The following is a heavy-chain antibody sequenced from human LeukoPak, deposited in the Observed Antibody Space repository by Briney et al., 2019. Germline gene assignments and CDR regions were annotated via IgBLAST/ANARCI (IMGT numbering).Heavy chain of an antibody. CDR1: GGSIISNRHY. CDR3: ARVALITIHENDAFDI. Sequence: SQTLSLTCTVSGGSIISNRHYWSWIRQPAGKGLECNGHIYSSGNTKYNPSLKSRLTMSIDSSKNQFSLILTSVTAADTAVYYCARVALITIHENDAFDIWGQGTVVTVSS. V-gene: IGHV4-61*09. J-gene: IGHJ3*02. D-gene: IGHD3-3*01. CDR2: IYSSGNT.